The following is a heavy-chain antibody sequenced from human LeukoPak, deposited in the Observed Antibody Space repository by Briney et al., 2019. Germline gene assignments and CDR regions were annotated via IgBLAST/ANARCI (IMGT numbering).Heavy chain of an antibody. V-gene: IGHV3-23*01. CDR3: AKAIDVDASYYFDY. Sequence: GGSLRLSCSASGFTFTTYAMTWVRQAPGKGLEWLSVISGSGSHTYYADSVGGRFTISRDNSKNTLYLQMNSLRPEDTAFYYCAKAIDVDASYYFDYWGQGTLVTVSS. J-gene: IGHJ4*02. CDR2: ISGSGSHT. D-gene: IGHD5-12*01. CDR1: GFTFTTYA.